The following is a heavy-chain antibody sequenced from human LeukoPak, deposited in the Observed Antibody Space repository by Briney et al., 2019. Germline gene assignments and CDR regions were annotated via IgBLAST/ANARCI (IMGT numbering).Heavy chain of an antibody. V-gene: IGHV3-23*01. CDR1: GFTFSSYA. Sequence: GNSLRLSCAASGFTFSSYAMSWVRQAPGKGLEWVSAISGSGGSTYYADSVKGRFTISRDNSKNTLYLQMNSLRAEDTAVYYCAKDSRGDPDGDLDYWGQGTLVTVSS. J-gene: IGHJ4*02. CDR3: AKDSRGDPDGDLDY. CDR2: ISGSGGST. D-gene: IGHD4-17*01.